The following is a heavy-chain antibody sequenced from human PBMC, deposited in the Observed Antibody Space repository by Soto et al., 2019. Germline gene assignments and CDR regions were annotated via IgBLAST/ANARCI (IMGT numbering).Heavy chain of an antibody. CDR2: ISHTDRLT. Sequence: EVQVLESGGGLVQPGGSLRLSCAASGFTFSSYEMNWVRQAPGKGLERVAFISHTDRLTHYPDSVRGRFTISRDNAKNSLYLHMTSLRVEDTAVYYCARDTGRASADLWGQGTLVTVSS. V-gene: IGHV3-48*03. CDR1: GFTFSSYE. J-gene: IGHJ5*02. CDR3: ARDTGRASADL. D-gene: IGHD6-13*01.